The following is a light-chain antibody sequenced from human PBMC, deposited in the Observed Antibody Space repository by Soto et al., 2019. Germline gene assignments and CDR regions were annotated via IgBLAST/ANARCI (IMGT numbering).Light chain of an antibody. CDR3: HQYNTYPLT. CDR1: QGIDNF. Sequence: DIQMTQSPSSLSASIGDRVTITCRASQGIDNFLAWFQQTPGQAPKSLIYDASSLHSGVPSRVSGSGSGTDFTRTISSLQTEEFATYYCHQYNTYPLTFGGGTKVEIK. CDR2: DAS. J-gene: IGKJ4*01. V-gene: IGKV1-16*01.